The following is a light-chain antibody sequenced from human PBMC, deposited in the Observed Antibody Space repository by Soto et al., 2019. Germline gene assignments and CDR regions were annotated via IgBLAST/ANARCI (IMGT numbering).Light chain of an antibody. CDR2: EGS. CDR3: CSYTTSATYV. V-gene: IGLV2-23*01. CDR1: SSDVGTYNL. Sequence: QSALTQPASVSGSPGQSITISCTGTSSDVGTYNLVSWYQQPPGKAPKPMIYEGSKRPSGVSNRFSGSKSGNTASLTISGLQAEDEADYYCCSYTTSATYVFGTGTKVTVL. J-gene: IGLJ1*01.